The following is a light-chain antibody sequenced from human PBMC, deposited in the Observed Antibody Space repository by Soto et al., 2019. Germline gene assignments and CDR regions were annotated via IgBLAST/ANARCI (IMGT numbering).Light chain of an antibody. CDR2: GAS. J-gene: IGKJ1*01. CDR3: QQYNSYLWT. V-gene: IGKV1-5*01. Sequence: DIQMTQSPSTLSASVGDRVTITCRASQSINNWLAWYQQKPGKAPKLLIYGASSLDGGVPSRFSGSGSGTEFTLTISSLQPDDFATYSCQQYNSYLWTFGQGTKVEIK. CDR1: QSINNW.